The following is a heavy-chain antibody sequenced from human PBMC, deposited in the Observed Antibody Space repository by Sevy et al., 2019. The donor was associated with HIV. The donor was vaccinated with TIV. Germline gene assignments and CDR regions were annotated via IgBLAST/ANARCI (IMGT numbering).Heavy chain of an antibody. CDR3: ATTLEYYSDTSGYFDY. J-gene: IGHJ4*02. D-gene: IGHD3-22*01. Sequence: ASVKVSCRISRYSLNKFSMHWVRQAPGKGLEWMGSFDPEDGERIYAQKFQGRFSMTEDTSTDTAYMELSSLRPDDTAVYYCATTLEYYSDTSGYFDYWGQGTLVTVSS. V-gene: IGHV1-24*01. CDR2: FDPEDGER. CDR1: RYSLNKFS.